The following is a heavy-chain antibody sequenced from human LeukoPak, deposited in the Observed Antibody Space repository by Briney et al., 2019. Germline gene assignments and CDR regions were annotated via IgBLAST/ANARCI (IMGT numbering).Heavy chain of an antibody. J-gene: IGHJ4*02. D-gene: IGHD6-13*01. CDR1: GGSISSGGYY. Sequence: SETLSLTCTVSGGSISSGGYYWSWIRPHTGKGLEWIGYIYYSGSTYYNPSLKSRVTISVDTSKNQFSLKLSSVTAADTAVYYCARGVLAAAGTEYYFDYWGQGTLVTVSS. V-gene: IGHV4-31*03. CDR2: IYYSGST. CDR3: ARGVLAAAGTEYYFDY.